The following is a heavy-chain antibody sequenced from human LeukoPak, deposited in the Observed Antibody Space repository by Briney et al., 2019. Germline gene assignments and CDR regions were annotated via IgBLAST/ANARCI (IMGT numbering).Heavy chain of an antibody. V-gene: IGHV4-59*01. D-gene: IGHD3-10*01. Sequence: PSETLSLTCTVSGGSISLYYWSWIRQPPGKGLEGIGYFYDTRSPKYNPSLERRVTISVDMSRNHFSLNLTSVTAADTAVYYCARGRGSLTYWGQGTLATVSS. J-gene: IGHJ4*02. CDR3: ARGRGSLTY. CDR2: FYDTRSP. CDR1: GGSISLYY.